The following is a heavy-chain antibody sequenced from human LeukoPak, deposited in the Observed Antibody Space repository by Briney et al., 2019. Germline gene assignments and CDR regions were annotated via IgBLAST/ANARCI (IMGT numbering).Heavy chain of an antibody. CDR2: IKQDGSEK. V-gene: IGHV3-7*01. Sequence: PGGSLRLSCAASGFTFSSDWMSWVRQAPGKGLEWVANIKQDGSEKYYVDSVKGRFTISRDNAKNSLYLQMNSLRAEDTAVYYCARDDYEFDYWGQGTLVTVSS. J-gene: IGHJ4*02. D-gene: IGHD4-17*01. CDR3: ARDDYEFDY. CDR1: GFTFSSDW.